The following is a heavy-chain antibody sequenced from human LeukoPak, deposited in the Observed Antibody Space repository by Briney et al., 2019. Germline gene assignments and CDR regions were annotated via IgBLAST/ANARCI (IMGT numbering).Heavy chain of an antibody. CDR2: ISGSVGST. Sequence: PGGSLRLSCAASGFTFSSYAMSWVRQAPGKGLEWVSAISGSVGSTYYTDSVKGRFTISRDNAKNTLYMQMNSLRAEDTAVYYCAKIRDSSGWYFDYWGQGTLVTVSS. CDR1: GFTFSSYA. CDR3: AKIRDSSGWYFDY. V-gene: IGHV3-23*01. J-gene: IGHJ4*02. D-gene: IGHD6-19*01.